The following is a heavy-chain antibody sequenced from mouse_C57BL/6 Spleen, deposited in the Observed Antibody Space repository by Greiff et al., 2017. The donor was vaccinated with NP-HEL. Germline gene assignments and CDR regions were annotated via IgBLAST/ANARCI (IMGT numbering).Heavy chain of an antibody. Sequence: EVQLQQSGGGLVQPGGSMKLSCVASGFTFSNYWMNWVRQSPEKGLEWVAQIRLKSDNYATHSAESVKGRFTISRDDSKSSVYLQMNNLRAEDTGIYYCTSTMITTSGYFDYWGQGTTLTVSS. CDR3: TSTMITTSGYFDY. D-gene: IGHD2-4*01. V-gene: IGHV6-3*01. CDR1: GFTFSNYW. J-gene: IGHJ2*01. CDR2: IRLKSDNYAT.